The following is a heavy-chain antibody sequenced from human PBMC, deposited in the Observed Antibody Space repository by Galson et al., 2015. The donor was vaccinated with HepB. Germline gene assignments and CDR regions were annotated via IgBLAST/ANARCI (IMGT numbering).Heavy chain of an antibody. CDR2: ISYDGSNK. CDR3: ARADPVVPDAFDI. CDR1: GFTFSSYA. V-gene: IGHV3-30-3*01. D-gene: IGHD2-21*01. Sequence: SLRLSCAASGFTFSSYAMHWVRQAPGKGLEWVAVISYDGSNKYYADSVKGRFTISRDNSKNTLYLQMNSLRAEDTAVYYCARADPVVPDAFDIWGQGTMVTVSS. J-gene: IGHJ3*02.